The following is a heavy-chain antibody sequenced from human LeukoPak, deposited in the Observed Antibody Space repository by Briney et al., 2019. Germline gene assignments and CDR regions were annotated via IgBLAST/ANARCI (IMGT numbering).Heavy chain of an antibody. CDR3: ARDLVDSGYGGY. Sequence: KAGGSLRLSCAASGFTFSSYSMNWVRQAPGKGLEWVSSISYIYYADSVKGRFTISRDNAKNSLYLQMNSLRAEDTAVYYCARDLVDSGYGGYWGQGTLVTVSS. D-gene: IGHD5-12*01. CDR2: ISYI. J-gene: IGHJ4*02. V-gene: IGHV3-21*01. CDR1: GFTFSSYS.